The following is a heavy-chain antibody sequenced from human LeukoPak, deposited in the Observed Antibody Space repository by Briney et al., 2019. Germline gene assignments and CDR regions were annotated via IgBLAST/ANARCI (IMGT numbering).Heavy chain of an antibody. D-gene: IGHD4-17*01. CDR1: GFIFSSYG. J-gene: IGHJ4*02. V-gene: IGHV3-30*19. Sequence: GGSLRLSCAASGFIFSSYGMHWVRQAPGKGLEWVAVISYDGSNKYYADSVKGRFTISRDNSKNTLYLQMNSLRAEDTAVYYCATNFGDYVPDYFDYWGQGTLVTVSS. CDR3: ATNFGDYVPDYFDY. CDR2: ISYDGSNK.